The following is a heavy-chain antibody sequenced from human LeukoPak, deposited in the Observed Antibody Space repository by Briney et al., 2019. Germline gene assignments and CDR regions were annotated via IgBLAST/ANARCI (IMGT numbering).Heavy chain of an antibody. D-gene: IGHD6-19*01. CDR1: GGTFSSYA. Sequence: GASVKVSCKASGGTFSSYAISWVRQAPGQGLEWMGGIIPIFGTANYAQKFQGRVTITADESTSTAYMELSSLRSEDTAVYYCARDSVRSSGWYWQGDDWFDPWGQGTLVTVSS. V-gene: IGHV1-69*13. CDR3: ARDSVRSSGWYWQGDDWFDP. J-gene: IGHJ5*02. CDR2: IIPIFGTA.